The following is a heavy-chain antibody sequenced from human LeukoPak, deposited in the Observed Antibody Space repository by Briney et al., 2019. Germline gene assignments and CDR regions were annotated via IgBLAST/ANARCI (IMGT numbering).Heavy chain of an antibody. V-gene: IGHV4-39*07. CDR1: GGSVSSGNYY. J-gene: IGHJ4*02. D-gene: IGHD3-22*01. CDR3: ARGRGYYDSSGCDY. CDR2: INHSGST. Sequence: SETQSLTCTVSGGSVSSGNYYWSWIRQPPGKGLEWIGEINHSGSTNYNPSLKSRVTISVDTSKNQFSLKLSSVTAADTAVYYCARGRGYYDSSGCDYWGQGTLVTVSS.